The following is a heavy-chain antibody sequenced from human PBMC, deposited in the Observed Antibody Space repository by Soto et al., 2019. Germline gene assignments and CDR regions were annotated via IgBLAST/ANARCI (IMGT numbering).Heavy chain of an antibody. J-gene: IGHJ5*02. Sequence: GGSLRLSCAASGFTFSSYAMSWVRQAPGKGLEWVSAISGSGGSTYYADSVKGRFTISRDNSKNTLYLQMNSLRAEDTAVYYCAKGRGSRRGVNWFDPWGQGTLVTVSS. V-gene: IGHV3-23*01. D-gene: IGHD3-10*01. CDR2: ISGSGGST. CDR1: GFTFSSYA. CDR3: AKGRGSRRGVNWFDP.